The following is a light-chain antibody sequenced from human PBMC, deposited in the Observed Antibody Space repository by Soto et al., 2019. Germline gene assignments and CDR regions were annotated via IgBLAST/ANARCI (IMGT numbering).Light chain of an antibody. V-gene: IGKV3-15*01. Sequence: EIVVTQSPATLSVSPGERVTLSCRASQSVSSSLAWYQQRPGQAPRLLIYDTSTRAAGIAARFSGSGSGTEFTLTISSLQSEDFATYYCQHLRAYPFSFGQGTKLDVK. CDR2: DTS. J-gene: IGKJ2*03. CDR1: QSVSSS. CDR3: QHLRAYPFS.